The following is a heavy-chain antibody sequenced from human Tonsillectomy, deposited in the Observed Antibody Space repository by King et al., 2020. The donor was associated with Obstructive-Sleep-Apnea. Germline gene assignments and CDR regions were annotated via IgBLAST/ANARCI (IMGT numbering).Heavy chain of an antibody. CDR1: GSTFSHYW. D-gene: IGHD3-16*01. CDR3: ARSQLGAFDI. J-gene: IGHJ3*02. V-gene: IGHV3-74*01. CDR2: INNDGSEI. Sequence: VQLVESGGGVVQAGGSLRLSCAVSGSTFSHYWMHWVRQAPGKGLVWVSRINNDGSEIVYADSVKGRFTISRDNSKNTLFLQMNSLRAQDTAVYYCARSQLGAFDIWGQGTMVTVSS.